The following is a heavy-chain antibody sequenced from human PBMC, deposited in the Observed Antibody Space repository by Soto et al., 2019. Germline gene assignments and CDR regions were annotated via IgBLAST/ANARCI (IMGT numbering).Heavy chain of an antibody. V-gene: IGHV4-59*01. J-gene: IGHJ4*02. CDR2: IYYSGST. D-gene: IGHD5-18*01. CDR1: GGSISSYY. CDR3: ARATRGYSYGLDY. Sequence: SETLSLTCTVSGGSISSYYWSWIRQPPGKGLEWIGYIYYSGSTNYNPSLKSQVTISVDTSKNQFSLKLSSVTAADTAVYYCARATRGYSYGLDYWGQGTLVTVSS.